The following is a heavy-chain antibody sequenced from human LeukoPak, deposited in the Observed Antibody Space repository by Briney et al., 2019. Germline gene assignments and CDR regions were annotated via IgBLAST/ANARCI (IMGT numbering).Heavy chain of an antibody. CDR1: GASISGDNSS. Sequence: SETLSLTCVVSGASISGDNSSWSWIRRPPGKGLEWIGYIYESGSTSYNPSLRSRVTISLDRSQNHFSLKLNSVTAADTAVYYCARTFLRPPYFYGMDVWGQGTTVTVSS. V-gene: IGHV4-30-2*01. CDR3: ARTFLRPPYFYGMDV. J-gene: IGHJ6*02. CDR2: IYESGST.